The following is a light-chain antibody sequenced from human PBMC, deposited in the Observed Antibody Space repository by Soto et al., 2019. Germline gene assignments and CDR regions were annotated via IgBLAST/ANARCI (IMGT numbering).Light chain of an antibody. Sequence: QSALAQPPSASGSPGXSXAISCSGTSSDVGGYNFVSWYQQHPGKAPKVIIYEVTKRPSGVPDRFSGSKSGNTASLTVSGLQAEDEAHYYCSSYAGSNNRYVFGTGTKLTVL. CDR2: EVT. CDR1: SSDVGGYNF. V-gene: IGLV2-8*01. CDR3: SSYAGSNNRYV. J-gene: IGLJ1*01.